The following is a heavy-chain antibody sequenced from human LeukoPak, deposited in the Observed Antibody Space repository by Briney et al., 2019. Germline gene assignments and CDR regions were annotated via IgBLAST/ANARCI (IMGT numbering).Heavy chain of an antibody. Sequence: ASVKVSCKASGYTFTGYYMHWVRQAPGQGLEWMGWINPNSGGTNYAQKFQGRVTMIRDTSISTAYMELSRLRSDDAAVYYCASALTRFGANYYYGMDVWGQGTTVTVSS. CDR3: ASALTRFGANYYYGMDV. V-gene: IGHV1-2*02. D-gene: IGHD3-10*02. J-gene: IGHJ6*02. CDR2: INPNSGGT. CDR1: GYTFTGYY.